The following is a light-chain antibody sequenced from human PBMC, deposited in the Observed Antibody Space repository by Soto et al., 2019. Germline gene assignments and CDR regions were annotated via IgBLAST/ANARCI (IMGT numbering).Light chain of an antibody. J-gene: IGKJ1*01. Sequence: EIVMTQSPATLSVSPGEGATLSCRASQSISSNLAWYQQKPGQAPRLLXYATSSRATGIPDRFSGSGSGTDLTLTISRLETEDFAVYYCQQYGSSPPITFGQGTKVDIK. CDR2: ATS. V-gene: IGKV3-20*01. CDR3: QQYGSSPPIT. CDR1: QSISSN.